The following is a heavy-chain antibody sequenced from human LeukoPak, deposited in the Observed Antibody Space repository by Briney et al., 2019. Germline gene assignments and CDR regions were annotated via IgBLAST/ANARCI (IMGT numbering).Heavy chain of an antibody. Sequence: RSLRLSCAASGFTFSSYSMHWVRQAPGKGLEWVSSITTSGNYMFYAGSVKGRFTISRDNAKNSVFLQMNSLRAEDTAMYYCVRNDYDDYGCDYWGQGTLVTVSS. CDR2: ITTSGNYM. J-gene: IGHJ4*02. CDR3: VRNDYDDYGCDY. V-gene: IGHV3-21*01. D-gene: IGHD4-17*01. CDR1: GFTFSSYS.